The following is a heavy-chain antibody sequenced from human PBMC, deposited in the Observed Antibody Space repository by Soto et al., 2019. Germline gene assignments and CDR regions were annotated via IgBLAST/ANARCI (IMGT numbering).Heavy chain of an antibody. D-gene: IGHD3-10*01. Sequence: GSLRLSCAASGFTFSSYDMHWVRQATGKGLEWVSAIGTAGDTYYPGSVKGRFTISRENAKNSLYLQMNSLRAGDTAVYYCARGSATYLTYYYGSGSYLDGMDVWGQGTTVTVSS. V-gene: IGHV3-13*01. CDR1: GFTFSSYD. J-gene: IGHJ6*02. CDR3: ARGSATYLTYYYGSGSYLDGMDV. CDR2: IGTAGDT.